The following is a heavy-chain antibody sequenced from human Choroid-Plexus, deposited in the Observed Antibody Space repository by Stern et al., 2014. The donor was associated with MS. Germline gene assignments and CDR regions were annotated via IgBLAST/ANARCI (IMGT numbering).Heavy chain of an antibody. D-gene: IGHD2-2*01. Sequence: QVQLVESGGGVVQPGRPLRLSCVASGFTFGSCAMHWVRQAPGKGLEWVAGVSYDGGNKYYVDSVKGRFTISRDNSQNTLYMQMSSLRPEDTAVYYCAKDRQDLTYLFDHWGQGSLVTVSS. CDR2: VSYDGGNK. CDR1: GFTFGSCA. V-gene: IGHV3-30*18. J-gene: IGHJ5*02. CDR3: AKDRQDLTYLFDH.